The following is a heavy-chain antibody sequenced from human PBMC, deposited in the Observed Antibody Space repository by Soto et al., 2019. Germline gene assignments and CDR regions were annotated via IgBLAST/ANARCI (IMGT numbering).Heavy chain of an antibody. V-gene: IGHV3-74*03. CDR1: GFAFSGYW. D-gene: IGHD1-20*01. J-gene: IGHJ4*02. CDR3: VRDGGYNWNLFDY. Sequence: GGSQRLSCAASGFAFSGYWAHWVRQAPGKELVWVSRISHDGSSTTYAASVKGRFTISRDNAKNTLYLQMNSLRAEDTAVYYCVRDGGYNWNLFDYWGQGTLVTVSS. CDR2: ISHDGSST.